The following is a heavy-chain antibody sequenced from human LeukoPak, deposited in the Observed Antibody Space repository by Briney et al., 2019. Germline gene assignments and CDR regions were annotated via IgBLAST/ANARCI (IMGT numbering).Heavy chain of an antibody. CDR2: IYYSGST. Sequence: SETLSLTCTVSGGSISSGGYYWVWIRQPPGKGLEWIGSIYYSGSTYHNPSLKSRVTISVDTSKNQFSLKLNSVTAADTAVYYCASQYSGSWSAFFWGQGTLVTVSS. CDR1: GGSISSGGYY. V-gene: IGHV4-39*01. D-gene: IGHD6-13*01. J-gene: IGHJ4*02. CDR3: ASQYSGSWSAFF.